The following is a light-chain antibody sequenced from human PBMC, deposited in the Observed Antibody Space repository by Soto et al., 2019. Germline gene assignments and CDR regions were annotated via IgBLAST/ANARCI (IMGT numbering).Light chain of an antibody. J-gene: IGKJ1*01. V-gene: IGKV1-17*01. CDR2: AAS. CDR1: QDIRSD. Sequence: DIQMTQSPSSLSASVGDRVTITCRASQDIRSDLGWFQQKPGKAPKHLIYAASNLQSGVPSRFSGSGSATEFTLTISSLQPEDFATYYCLQHNNYPPTFGHGTKVEI. CDR3: LQHNNYPPT.